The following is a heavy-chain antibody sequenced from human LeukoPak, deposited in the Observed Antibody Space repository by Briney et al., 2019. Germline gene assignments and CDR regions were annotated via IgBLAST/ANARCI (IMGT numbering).Heavy chain of an antibody. CDR3: ARGSGSYYTHFDY. V-gene: IGHV3-30*04. D-gene: IGHD3-10*01. J-gene: IGHJ4*02. Sequence: GGSLRLSCAASGFTFSTYAIHWVRQAPGKGLEWVTVISHDARNKYYADSVKGRFTISRDNSKNTLYLQMNSLRADDTAVYYCARGSGSYYTHFDYWGQGTLVTVSS. CDR1: GFTFSTYA. CDR2: ISHDARNK.